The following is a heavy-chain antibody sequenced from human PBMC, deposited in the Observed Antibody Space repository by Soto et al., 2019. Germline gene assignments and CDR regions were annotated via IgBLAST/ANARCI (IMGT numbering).Heavy chain of an antibody. CDR2: IDPSDSQT. J-gene: IGHJ4*02. CDR1: GYSFAGYW. CDR3: ASQIFDADGGPNFQYYCDS. V-gene: IGHV5-10-1*01. D-gene: IGHD3-9*01. Sequence: PGESLKISCKGSGYSFAGYWITWVRQKPGKGLEWMGRIDPSDSQTYYSPSFRGHVPISVTKSITTVFLQWSSLRASDTAMYYCASQIFDADGGPNFQYYCDSRGQETPVTVSS.